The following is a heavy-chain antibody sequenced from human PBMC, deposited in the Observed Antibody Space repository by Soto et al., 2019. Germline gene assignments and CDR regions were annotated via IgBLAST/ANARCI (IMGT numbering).Heavy chain of an antibody. Sequence: SETLSLTCTVSGGSISSGGYYWSWIRQHPGKGLEWIGYIYYSGSTYYNPSLKSRVTISVDTSKNQFSLKLSSVTAADTAVYYCARGSYHRPDSRYFDYWGQGTLVTVSS. J-gene: IGHJ4*02. CDR2: IYYSGST. CDR1: GGSISSGGYY. CDR3: ARGSYHRPDSRYFDY. D-gene: IGHD3-10*01. V-gene: IGHV4-31*03.